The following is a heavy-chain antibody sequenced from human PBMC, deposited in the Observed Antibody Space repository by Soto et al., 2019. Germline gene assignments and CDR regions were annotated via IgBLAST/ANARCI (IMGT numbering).Heavy chain of an antibody. J-gene: IGHJ4*02. CDR2: VSHDGRNT. Sequence: VQLVESGGGVVQPERSLRLSCAASGFTFSDYALHWVRQAPGKGLEWWAVVSHDGRNTHYADSVKGRFTISRDSAKNTVTLEMTSLTAEETAAYYCAKGGRQWQFTYDFNYWGQGALVTVSS. D-gene: IGHD6-19*01. CDR3: AKGGRQWQFTYDFNY. CDR1: GFTFSDYA. V-gene: IGHV3-30*18.